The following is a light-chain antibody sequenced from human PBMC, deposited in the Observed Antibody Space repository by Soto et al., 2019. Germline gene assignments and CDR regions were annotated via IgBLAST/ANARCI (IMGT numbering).Light chain of an antibody. V-gene: IGKV1-39*01. J-gene: IGKJ4*01. CDR2: DED. CDR1: HSISTS. Sequence: DFQMTQSPSSLSASVGDRVTMSCRSSHSISTSLNWYQQKPGKAPNLLIYDEDTLHRGVLSRFSGSGLGTEFTLTISGLQPEDFATYFCQQSFTTPLTFGAGTKVDIK. CDR3: QQSFTTPLT.